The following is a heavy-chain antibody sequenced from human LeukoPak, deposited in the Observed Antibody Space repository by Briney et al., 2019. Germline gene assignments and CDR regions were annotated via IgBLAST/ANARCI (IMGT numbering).Heavy chain of an antibody. CDR1: GFTFSSYA. CDR3: AKDNPIYVKVSNFDY. Sequence: PGGSLRLSCAASGFTFSSYAMSWVRQAPEKGLEWVSAISGSGGSTYYADSVKGRFTISRDNSKNTLYLQMNSLRAEDTAVYYCAKDNPIYVKVSNFDYWGQGTLVTVSS. V-gene: IGHV3-23*01. J-gene: IGHJ4*02. CDR2: ISGSGGST. D-gene: IGHD3-10*02.